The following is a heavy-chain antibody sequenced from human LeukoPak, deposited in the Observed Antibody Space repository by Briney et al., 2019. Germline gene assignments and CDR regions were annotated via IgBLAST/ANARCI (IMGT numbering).Heavy chain of an antibody. CDR3: ARGYYGSGSHCCHMDV. D-gene: IGHD3-10*01. V-gene: IGHV4-34*01. J-gene: IGHJ6*03. CDR1: GGSFSGYY. CDR2: INHSGST. Sequence: SETLSLTCAVYGGSFSGYYWSWIRRPPGKGLEWIGEINHSGSTNYNPSLKSRVTISVDTSKNQFSLKLSSVTAADTAVYYCARGYYGSGSHCCHMDVWGKGTTITVS.